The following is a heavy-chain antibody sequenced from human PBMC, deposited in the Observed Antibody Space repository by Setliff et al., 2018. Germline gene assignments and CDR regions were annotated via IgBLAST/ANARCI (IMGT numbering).Heavy chain of an antibody. CDR1: GFSFSSYA. D-gene: IGHD3-3*02. Sequence: GGSLRLSCAASGFSFSSYAMHWVRQAPGKGLEYVSAISGNGGSTYYANSVKGRFTISRDNSKNTVYLQMGSLRAEDMAVYYCARGRIPSIFGVALNWFDPWGQGTLVTVSS. J-gene: IGHJ5*02. V-gene: IGHV3-64*01. CDR2: ISGNGGST. CDR3: ARGRIPSIFGVALNWFDP.